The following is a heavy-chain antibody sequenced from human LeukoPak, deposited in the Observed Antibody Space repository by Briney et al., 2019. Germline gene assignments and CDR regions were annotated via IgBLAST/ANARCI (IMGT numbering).Heavy chain of an antibody. CDR1: EFTFSSYN. Sequence: PGGSLRLSCAASEFTFSSYNMNWLRQAPGKGLEWVSYISSSSSTIYYADSVKGRFTISRDNAKNSLYLQMNSLAAEDTAGYYCARRAARGRFDPWGQGTLVTVSS. CDR2: ISSSSSTI. D-gene: IGHD6-6*01. V-gene: IGHV3-48*01. J-gene: IGHJ5*02. CDR3: ARRAARGRFDP.